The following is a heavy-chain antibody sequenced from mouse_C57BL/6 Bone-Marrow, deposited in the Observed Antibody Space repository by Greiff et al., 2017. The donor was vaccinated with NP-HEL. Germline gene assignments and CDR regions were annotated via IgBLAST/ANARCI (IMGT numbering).Heavy chain of an antibody. CDR3: ARRGGYDGYFDY. J-gene: IGHJ2*01. CDR2: ISSGGSYT. V-gene: IGHV5-6*01. Sequence: EVQRVESGGDLVKPGGSLNPSCAASGFPFSSYGMSWVARPPNKGLEWVATISSGGSYTYYPDSVKGRFTISRDNAKNTLYLQMSSLKSEDTAMYYCARRGGYDGYFDYWGQGTTLTVSS. CDR1: GFPFSSYG. D-gene: IGHD2-2*01.